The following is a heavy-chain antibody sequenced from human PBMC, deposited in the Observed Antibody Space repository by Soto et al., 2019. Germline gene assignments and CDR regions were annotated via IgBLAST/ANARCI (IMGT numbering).Heavy chain of an antibody. D-gene: IGHD3-3*01. V-gene: IGHV1-69*13. J-gene: IGHJ5*02. CDR1: GGTFSSYA. CDR3: ARASAPPDYDFWSGSPWFDP. CDR2: IIPIFGTA. Sequence: EASVKVSCKASGGTFSSYAISWVRQAPGQGLEWMGGIIPIFGTANYAQKFQGRVTITADESTSTAYMELSSLRSEDTAVYYCARASAPPDYDFWSGSPWFDPWGQGTLVTVSS.